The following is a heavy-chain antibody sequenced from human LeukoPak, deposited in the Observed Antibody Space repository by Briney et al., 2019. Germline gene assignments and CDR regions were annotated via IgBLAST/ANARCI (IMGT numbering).Heavy chain of an antibody. D-gene: IGHD3-22*01. V-gene: IGHV3-49*04. CDR3: TTYYYDSSGYVPCGSHSYYFDY. Sequence: GGSLRLSCTASGFTFGDYAMSWVRQAPGKGLEWVGFIRSKAYGGTTEYAASVKGRFTISRDDSKSIAYLQMNSLKTEDTAVYYCTTYYYDSSGYVPCGSHSYYFDYWGQGTLVTVSS. CDR2: IRSKAYGGTT. J-gene: IGHJ4*02. CDR1: GFTFGDYA.